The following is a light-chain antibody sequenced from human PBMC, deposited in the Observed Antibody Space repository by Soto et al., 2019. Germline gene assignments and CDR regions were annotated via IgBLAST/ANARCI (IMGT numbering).Light chain of an antibody. CDR1: NSNIGSNT. CDR3: AAWDDSLSGVV. Sequence: QSVLTQPRSASGTPGLRVTISCSGSNSNIGSNTVNWYHQLPGTAPKLLIYSNNQRPSGVPDRFSGSKSGTSASLVISGLQSDDEAEYYCAAWDDSLSGVVFGGGTKLTVL. V-gene: IGLV1-44*01. J-gene: IGLJ2*01. CDR2: SNN.